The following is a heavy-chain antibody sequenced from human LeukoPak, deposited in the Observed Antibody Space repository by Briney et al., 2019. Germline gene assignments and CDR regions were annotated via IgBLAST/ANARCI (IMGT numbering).Heavy chain of an antibody. CDR2: ISAYNGNT. J-gene: IGHJ3*02. Sequence: ASVKVSCKASGYTFTSYGISWVRQAPGQGHEWMGWISAYNGNTNYAQKLQGRVTMTTETSTRTAYMELRGLRSDDTAVYYCARDGVIVGATHAFDIWGQGTMVTVSS. CDR3: ARDGVIVGATHAFDI. V-gene: IGHV1-18*01. D-gene: IGHD1-26*01. CDR1: GYTFTSYG.